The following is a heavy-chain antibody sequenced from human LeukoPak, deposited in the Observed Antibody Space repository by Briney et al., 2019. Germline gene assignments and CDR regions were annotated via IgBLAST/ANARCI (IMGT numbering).Heavy chain of an antibody. CDR1: GGSFSGYY. CDR3: AREVYSSGWYSGWFDP. D-gene: IGHD6-19*01. Sequence: SETLSLTCAVYGGSFSGYYWSWIRQPPGKGLEWIGEINHSGSTNYNPSLKSRVTISVDTSKNQFSLKLSSVTAADTAVYYCAREVYSSGWYSGWFDPWGQGTLVTVSS. V-gene: IGHV4-34*01. J-gene: IGHJ5*02. CDR2: INHSGST.